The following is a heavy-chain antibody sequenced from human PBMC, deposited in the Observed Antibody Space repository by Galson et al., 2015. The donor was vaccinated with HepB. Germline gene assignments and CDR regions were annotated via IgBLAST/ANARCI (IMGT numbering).Heavy chain of an antibody. D-gene: IGHD3-22*01. CDR1: GFTFSSYW. V-gene: IGHV3-7*03. Sequence: SLRLSCAASGFTFSSYWMSWVRQAPGKGLEWVANIKQDGSEKYYVDSVKGRFTISRDNAKNSLYLQMNSLRAEDTAVYYCARDKYYDSSGYYYYYGMDVWGQGTTVTVSS. J-gene: IGHJ6*02. CDR3: ARDKYYDSSGYYYYYGMDV. CDR2: IKQDGSEK.